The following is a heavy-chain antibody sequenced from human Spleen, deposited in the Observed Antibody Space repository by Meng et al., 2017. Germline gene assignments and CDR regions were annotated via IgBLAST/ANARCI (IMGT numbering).Heavy chain of an antibody. CDR1: GGSTSSSSYY. V-gene: IGHV4-39*07. CDR2: IYYTGNT. Sequence: SETLSLTCTVSGGSTSSSSYYWGWIRQPPGKGLECIGSIYYTGNTYYNPSLKSRVAISIDVSKNQFSLTLSSVTAADTAIYSCARASSSWSRNPYFFDSWGQGTRVTVSS. CDR3: ARASSSWSRNPYFFDS. D-gene: IGHD6-13*01. J-gene: IGHJ4*02.